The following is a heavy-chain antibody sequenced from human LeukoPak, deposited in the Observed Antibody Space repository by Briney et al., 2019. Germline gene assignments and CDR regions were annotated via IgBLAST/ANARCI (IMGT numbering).Heavy chain of an antibody. CDR2: INHSGST. CDR3: ARGKERNYLLWGNWFDP. CDR1: GGSFSGYY. V-gene: IGHV4-34*01. D-gene: IGHD1-7*01. J-gene: IGHJ5*02. Sequence: SETLSLTCAVYGGSFSGYYWSWIRQPPGKGLEWIGEINHSGSTNYNPSLKSRVTISVDTSKNQFSLKLSSVTAADTAVYYCARGKERNYLLWGNWFDPWGQGTLVTVSS.